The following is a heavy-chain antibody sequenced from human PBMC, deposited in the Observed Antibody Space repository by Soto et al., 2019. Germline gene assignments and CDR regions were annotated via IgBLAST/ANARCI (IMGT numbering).Heavy chain of an antibody. CDR1: GGSISSYY. Sequence: QVQLQESGPGLVKPSETLSLTCTVSGGSISSYYWSWIRQPPGKGLEWIGHIYYSGSTNYNPSLKSRVTLSVDTSKNPFSLMLSSVTAADTAVYYCARVACSSTSCYSYFDYWGQGTLVTVSS. CDR3: ARVACSSTSCYSYFDY. J-gene: IGHJ4*02. CDR2: IYYSGST. V-gene: IGHV4-59*01. D-gene: IGHD2-2*01.